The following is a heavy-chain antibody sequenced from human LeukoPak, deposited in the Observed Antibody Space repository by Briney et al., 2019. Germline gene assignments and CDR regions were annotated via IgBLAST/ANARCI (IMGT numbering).Heavy chain of an antibody. V-gene: IGHV1-2*02. J-gene: IGHJ4*02. D-gene: IGHD1-26*01. Sequence: ASVKVSCKASGYTFTDYYLHWVRQAPGHELEWMGWISPKTGVTKYAQNFQGRVTMTRDTSISTAYMEVSRLRSDDTAVFYCARDLAMYSPDLDYWGQGTLVTVSS. CDR3: ARDLAMYSPDLDY. CDR1: GYTFTDYY. CDR2: ISPKTGVT.